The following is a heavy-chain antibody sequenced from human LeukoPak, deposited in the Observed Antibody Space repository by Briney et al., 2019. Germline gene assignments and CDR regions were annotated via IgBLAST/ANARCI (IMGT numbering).Heavy chain of an antibody. CDR2: TYYRSKWYN. CDR3: AREGIVVVPAAGNWFDP. V-gene: IGHV6-1*01. J-gene: IGHJ5*02. D-gene: IGHD2-2*01. CDR1: GDSVSSNSAA. Sequence: SQTLSLTCAISGDSVSSNSAAWNWIRQSPSRGLEWLGRTYYRSKWYNDYAVSVKSRITINPDTSKNQFFLQLNSVTPEDTAVYYCAREGIVVVPAAGNWFDPWGQGTLVTVSS.